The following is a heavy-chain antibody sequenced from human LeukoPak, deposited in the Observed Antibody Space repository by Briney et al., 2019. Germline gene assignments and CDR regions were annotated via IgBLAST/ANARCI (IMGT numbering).Heavy chain of an antibody. CDR1: GGSISSSSYY. J-gene: IGHJ4*02. V-gene: IGHV4-39*07. CDR3: ARTTYDSSGYRSYFDY. D-gene: IGHD3-22*01. CDR2: IYYSGST. Sequence: SETLSLTCTVSGGSISSSSYYWGWIRQSPGKGLEWIGSIYYSGSTYYNPSLKSRVTISVDTSKNQFSLKLSSVTAADTAVYYCARTTYDSSGYRSYFDYWGQGTLVTVSS.